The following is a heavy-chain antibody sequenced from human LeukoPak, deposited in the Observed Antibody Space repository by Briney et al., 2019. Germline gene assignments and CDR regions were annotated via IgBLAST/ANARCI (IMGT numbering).Heavy chain of an antibody. V-gene: IGHV3-48*02. CDR2: ISSGSSNI. J-gene: IGHJ4*02. CDR3: ARGATTVRTVFDY. Sequence: GGSLRLSCGASGFSFSDYPMNWVRQAPGKGLEWVSYISSGSSNICYADSVKGRFTISRDNAKNSLYLQMNSLRDEDTAVYYCARGATTVRTVFDYWGQGTLVTVSS. D-gene: IGHD4-17*01. CDR1: GFSFSDYP.